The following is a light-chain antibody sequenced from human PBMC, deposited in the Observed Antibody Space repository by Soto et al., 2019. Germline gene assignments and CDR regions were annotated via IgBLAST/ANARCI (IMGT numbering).Light chain of an antibody. Sequence: IQMTQSPSSLSASVGARAPITCRASQGIRNDLRWYQQKPGKAPKVLIYHASNLQSGVPSRFSGSGSGTEFTLTISSLQPDDFATNYCQQYNSYSFGQGTKVDIK. CDR2: HAS. CDR1: QGIRND. J-gene: IGKJ1*01. V-gene: IGKV1-17*01. CDR3: QQYNSYS.